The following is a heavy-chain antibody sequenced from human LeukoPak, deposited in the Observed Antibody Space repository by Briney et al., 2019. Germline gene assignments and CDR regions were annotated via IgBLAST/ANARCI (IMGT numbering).Heavy chain of an antibody. J-gene: IGHJ4*02. CDR2: IWYDGSNK. CDR1: GFTFSSYG. CDR3: AREEEWYASGTYYKGFDS. D-gene: IGHD3-10*01. V-gene: IGHV3-33*01. Sequence: PGGSLRLSCAASGFTFSSYGMHWVRQAPGKGLEWVAVIWYDGSNKYYADSVKGRFTISRDNSKNTLYLQMNSLRAEDTAVYYCAREEEWYASGTYYKGFDSWGQGTLVTASS.